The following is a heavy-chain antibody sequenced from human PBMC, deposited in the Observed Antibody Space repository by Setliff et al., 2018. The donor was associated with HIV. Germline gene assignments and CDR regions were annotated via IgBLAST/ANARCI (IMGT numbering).Heavy chain of an antibody. V-gene: IGHV1-18*01. CDR2: ISGDNGDT. J-gene: IGHJ2*01. D-gene: IGHD3-3*01. Sequence: ASVKVSCKASGYTFSNYGISWLRQAPGQGPEWMGWISGDNGDTNYAQKFQGRLTMTTDTSTSTAYMELRSLRSDDTAVYYCARGLTIFDPDWYFDLCGRGTLVTVSS. CDR1: GYTFSNYG. CDR3: ARGLTIFDPDWYFDL.